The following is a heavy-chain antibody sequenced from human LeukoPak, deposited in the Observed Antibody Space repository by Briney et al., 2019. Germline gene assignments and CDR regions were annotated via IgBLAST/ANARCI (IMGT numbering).Heavy chain of an antibody. CDR3: ARGPEVVVPAAILDWFDP. CDR1: GSTFSSYA. J-gene: IGHJ5*02. CDR2: IIPIFGTA. D-gene: IGHD2-2*02. Sequence: SSVKLSCKASGSTFSSYAISLMRQPPGQGLEWMGVIIPIFGTAYYAQKFQGRVTITTDESTSTAYMELSSLRSEDTAVYYCARGPEVVVPAAILDWFDPWGQGTLVTVSS. V-gene: IGHV1-69*05.